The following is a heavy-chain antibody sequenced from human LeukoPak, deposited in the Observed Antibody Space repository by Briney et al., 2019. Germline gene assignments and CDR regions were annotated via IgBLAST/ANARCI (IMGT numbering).Heavy chain of an antibody. D-gene: IGHD2-2*01. J-gene: IGHJ6*02. CDR2: ISAYNGNT. V-gene: IGHV1-18*01. Sequence: KPGASVKVSCKTSGYTFTSYGISWVRQAPGQGLEWMGWISAYNGNTNYAQKFQGRVTITRDTSASTAYMELSSLRSEDTAVYYCARDSFCSSTSCHRPPQAYYYYGMDVWGQGTTVTVSS. CDR1: GYTFTSYG. CDR3: ARDSFCSSTSCHRPPQAYYYYGMDV.